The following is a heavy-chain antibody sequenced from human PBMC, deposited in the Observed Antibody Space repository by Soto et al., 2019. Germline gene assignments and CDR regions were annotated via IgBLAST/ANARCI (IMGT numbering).Heavy chain of an antibody. Sequence: SETLSLTCTASGYSISGGSYWAWIRKPPGKGPEWIASIYHGGTTFYNPSLKSRITISVDTSNNQFSLKLASVTAADTAVYYCARVHVMVVAGSTFDYWGHGTLVTVSS. J-gene: IGHJ4*01. CDR3: ARVHVMVVAGSTFDY. V-gene: IGHV4-38-2*02. CDR2: IYHGGTT. D-gene: IGHD6-19*01. CDR1: GYSISGGSY.